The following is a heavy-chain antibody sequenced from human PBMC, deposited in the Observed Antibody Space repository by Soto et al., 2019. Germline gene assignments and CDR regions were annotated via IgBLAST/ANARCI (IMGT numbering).Heavy chain of an antibody. D-gene: IGHD3-3*01. CDR3: ARGGRTIFGRYFDY. CDR1: GGSISSGDYY. Sequence: QVQLQESGPGLVKPSQTLSLTCTVSGGSISSGDYYWSWIRQPPGKGLEWIGNIDYSGSTYYNPSLRSRLTISVDTSKNQFSLKLSSVTAADTAVYYCARGGRTIFGRYFDYWGQGTLVTVSS. CDR2: IDYSGST. V-gene: IGHV4-30-4*01. J-gene: IGHJ4*02.